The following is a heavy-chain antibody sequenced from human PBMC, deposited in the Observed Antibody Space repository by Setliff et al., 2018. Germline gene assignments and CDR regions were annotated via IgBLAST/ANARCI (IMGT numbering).Heavy chain of an antibody. CDR2: IRSKDESYAT. D-gene: IGHD3-10*01. V-gene: IGHV3-73*01. Sequence: GGSLRLSCAASGFSFSDSTMDWVRQASGKGLEWLGRIRSKDESYATEYAASVKGRFIISRDDSKKTAYLQMNSLRADDTAVYYCAKVGKSGTWDQYFQYWGQGTLVTVSS. CDR3: AKVGKSGTWDQYFQY. J-gene: IGHJ1*01. CDR1: GFSFSDST.